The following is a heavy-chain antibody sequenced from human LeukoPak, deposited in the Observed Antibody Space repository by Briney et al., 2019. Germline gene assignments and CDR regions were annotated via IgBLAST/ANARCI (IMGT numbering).Heavy chain of an antibody. CDR3: ARWGHSDYDPFPTKFDY. CDR1: GFTFSSFQ. CDR2: IDGTGSHI. D-gene: IGHD5-12*01. J-gene: IGHJ4*02. V-gene: IGHV3-48*03. Sequence: PGGSLRLSCAASGFTFSSFQMTWVRQAPGKGLEWVSYIDGTGSHIYYADSVEGRFTISRDNAKNSLYLQMNSLRAEDTAVYYCARWGHSDYDPFPTKFDYWGQGTLVTVSS.